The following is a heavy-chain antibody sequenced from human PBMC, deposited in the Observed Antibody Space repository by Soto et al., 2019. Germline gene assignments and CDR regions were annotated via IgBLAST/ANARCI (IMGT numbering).Heavy chain of an antibody. CDR1: GFTFSSYG. J-gene: IGHJ6*02. V-gene: IGHV3-30*18. Sequence: QVQLVESGGGVVQPGRSLRLSCAASGFTFSSYGMHWVRQAPGKGLEWVAVISYDGSNKYYADSVKGRFTISRDNSKNTLYLQMNSLRDEDTAVYYCAKDLEYSSSSYYYYGMDVWGQGTTVTVSS. D-gene: IGHD6-6*01. CDR3: AKDLEYSSSSYYYYGMDV. CDR2: ISYDGSNK.